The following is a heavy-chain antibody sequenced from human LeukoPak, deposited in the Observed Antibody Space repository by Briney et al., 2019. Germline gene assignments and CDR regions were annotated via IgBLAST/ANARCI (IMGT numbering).Heavy chain of an antibody. V-gene: IGHV2-5*02. Sequence: SGPTLVKPTQTLTLTCTFSGFSLSTSGVGVGWIRHPPGKALESLALIYWDDDKRYSPSLKSRLTITKDTSKNQVVLTMTNMDPVDTATYYCAHLAYCGGGCYTDLYYLDYWGQGTLVTVSS. J-gene: IGHJ4*02. CDR1: GFSLSTSGVG. CDR3: AHLAYCGGGCYTDLYYLDY. D-gene: IGHD2-21*02. CDR2: IYWDDDK.